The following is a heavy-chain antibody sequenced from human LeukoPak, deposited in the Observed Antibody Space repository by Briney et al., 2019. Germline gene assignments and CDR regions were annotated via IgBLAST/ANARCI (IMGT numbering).Heavy chain of an antibody. V-gene: IGHV3-20*04. J-gene: IGHJ5*02. Sequence: PGGSLRLSCAASGFTFDDYGMSWVRQAPGKGLDWVSGINWNGGSTGYADSVKGRFTISRDNAKNSLYLQMNSLRAEDTALYYCAREIRVAAAGVFDPWGQGTLVTVSS. D-gene: IGHD6-13*01. CDR2: INWNGGST. CDR1: GFTFDDYG. CDR3: AREIRVAAAGVFDP.